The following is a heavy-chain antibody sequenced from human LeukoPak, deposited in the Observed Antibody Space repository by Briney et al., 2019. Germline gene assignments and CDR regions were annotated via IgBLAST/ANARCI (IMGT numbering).Heavy chain of an antibody. Sequence: GGSLRLSCAASGFTFSSYAMYWVRQAPGKGLEWVSGIFGSGGSTHYADPVKGRFTISRDNSKNTVYLQTNSLRAEDTAVYYCAKTTTGYSSGRFPGWPVDYWGQGTLVTVSS. V-gene: IGHV3-23*01. CDR3: AKTTTGYSSGRFPGWPVDY. J-gene: IGHJ4*02. CDR1: GFTFSSYA. CDR2: IFGSGGST. D-gene: IGHD6-19*01.